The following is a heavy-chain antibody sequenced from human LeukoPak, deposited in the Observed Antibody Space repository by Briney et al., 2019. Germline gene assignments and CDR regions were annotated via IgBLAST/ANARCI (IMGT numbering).Heavy chain of an antibody. Sequence: GGSLRLSCAASGFTFSSYAMSWVRQAPGKGLEWVSAISGSGGSTYYADSVKGRFTISRDNSKNTLYLQMNSLRAEDTAVYYCAKAGEDYGSGSYYMRFDYWGQGTLVTVSS. V-gene: IGHV3-23*01. CDR3: AKAGEDYGSGSYYMRFDY. CDR1: GFTFSSYA. J-gene: IGHJ4*02. CDR2: ISGSGGST. D-gene: IGHD3-10*01.